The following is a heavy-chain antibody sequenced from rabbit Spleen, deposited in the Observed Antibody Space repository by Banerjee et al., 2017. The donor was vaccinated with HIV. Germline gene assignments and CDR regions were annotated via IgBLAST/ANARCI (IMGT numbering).Heavy chain of an antibody. J-gene: IGHJ6*01. CDR2: IEVGSSDFT. CDR1: GVSFTINSY. Sequence: QSLEESGGGLVKPGASLTLTCTASGVSFTINSYMCWVRQAPGKGLEWIACIEVGSSDFTYYATWAKGRFTISKTSSTTVTLQVTRLTAADTATYFCARDTSSSFSSYGMDLWGPGTLVTVS. D-gene: IGHD1-1*01. V-gene: IGHV1S40*01. CDR3: ARDTSSSFSSYGMDL.